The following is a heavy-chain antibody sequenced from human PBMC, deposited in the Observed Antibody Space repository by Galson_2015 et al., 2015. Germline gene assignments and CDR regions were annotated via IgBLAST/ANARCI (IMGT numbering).Heavy chain of an antibody. CDR2: IYPGDSDT. D-gene: IGHD4-17*01. Sequence: IYPGDSDTRYSPSFQGQVTISADKSTSTAYLQWSSLKASDTAMYYCARLGGDHNSPWFDPWGQGTLVTVSS. J-gene: IGHJ5*02. V-gene: IGHV5-51*01. CDR3: ARLGGDHNSPWFDP.